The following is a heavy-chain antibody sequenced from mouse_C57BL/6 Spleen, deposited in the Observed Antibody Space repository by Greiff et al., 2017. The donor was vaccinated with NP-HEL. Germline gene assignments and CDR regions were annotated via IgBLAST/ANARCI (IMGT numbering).Heavy chain of an antibody. Sequence: EVMLVESGEGLVKPGGSLKLSCAASGFTFSSYAMSWVRQTPEKRLEWVAYISSGGDYIYYADTVKGRFTISRDNARNTLYLQMSSLKSEDTAMYYCTRAGTGLWYFDVWGTGTTVTVSS. CDR1: GFTFSSYA. D-gene: IGHD4-1*01. CDR2: ISSGGDYI. V-gene: IGHV5-9-1*02. J-gene: IGHJ1*03. CDR3: TRAGTGLWYFDV.